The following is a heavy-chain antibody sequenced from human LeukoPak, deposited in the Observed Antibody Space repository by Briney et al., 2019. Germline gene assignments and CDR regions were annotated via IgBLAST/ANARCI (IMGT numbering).Heavy chain of an antibody. CDR3: ARAEGRWYRATLYYYYGMDV. V-gene: IGHV4-34*01. CDR1: GGSFSGYY. J-gene: IGHJ6*02. Sequence: SETLSLTCAVYGGSFSGYYWSWIRQPPRKGLEWIGEINHSGSTNYNPSLKSRVTISVDTSKNQFSLKLSSVTAADTAVYYCARAEGRWYRATLYYYYGMDVWGQGTTVTVSS. D-gene: IGHD4-23*01. CDR2: INHSGST.